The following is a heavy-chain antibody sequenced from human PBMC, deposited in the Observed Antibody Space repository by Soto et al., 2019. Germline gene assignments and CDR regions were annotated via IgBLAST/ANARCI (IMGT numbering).Heavy chain of an antibody. CDR2: INAGNGNT. V-gene: IGHV1-3*01. Sequence: QVQLVQSGAEVKKPGASVKVSCKASGYTFTSYAMHWVRQAPGQRLEWMGWINAGNGNTKYSQKFQGRVTLTRDTSASTAYMELSSLRSEDTAVYYGARYLRDVWIGHDFDDWGQGTLVTVSS. J-gene: IGHJ4*02. CDR1: GYTFTSYA. CDR3: ARYLRDVWIGHDFDD. D-gene: IGHD3-3*01.